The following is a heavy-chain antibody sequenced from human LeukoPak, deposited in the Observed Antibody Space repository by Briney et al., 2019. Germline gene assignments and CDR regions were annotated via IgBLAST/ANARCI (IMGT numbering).Heavy chain of an antibody. J-gene: IGHJ4*02. CDR3: ARDRGSGWHFDY. Sequence: SVKVSCKASGGTFSCYAISWVRQAPGQGLEWMGGIIPIFGTANYAQKFQGRVTITTDESTSTAYMELSSLRSEDTAVYYCARDRGSGWHFDYWGQGTLVTVSS. D-gene: IGHD6-19*01. CDR1: GGTFSCYA. CDR2: IIPIFGTA. V-gene: IGHV1-69*05.